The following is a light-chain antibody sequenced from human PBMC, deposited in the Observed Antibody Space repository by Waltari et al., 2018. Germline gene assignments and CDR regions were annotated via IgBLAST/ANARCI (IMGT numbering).Light chain of an antibody. CDR3: CSYRGSNIYV. Sequence: QSALTQPASVSGSPGQSITISCTGTSSDIGAYNFVSWYQQHPGKVPRVIIYNVNERPSRISSRFSCSKSGNTASLTISGLQPDDEADYYCCSYRGSNIYVFGTGTKVTVL. V-gene: IGLV2-14*03. J-gene: IGLJ1*01. CDR1: SSDIGAYNF. CDR2: NVN.